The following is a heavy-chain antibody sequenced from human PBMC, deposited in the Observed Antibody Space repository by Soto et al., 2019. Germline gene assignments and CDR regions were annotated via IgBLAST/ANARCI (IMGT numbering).Heavy chain of an antibody. V-gene: IGHV1-2*04. CDR2: INPNSGGT. CDR1: GYTFTGYY. CDR3: ASSYYYGAGSSMKPDAFDI. Sequence: QVQLVQSGAEVKKPGASVKVSCKASGYTFTGYYMHWVRQAPGQGLEWMGWINPNSGGTNYAQKFQGWVTMTRDTSISTAYMEPSRLRSDDTAVYYCASSYYYGAGSSMKPDAFDIWGQGTMVTVTS. D-gene: IGHD3-10*01. J-gene: IGHJ3*02.